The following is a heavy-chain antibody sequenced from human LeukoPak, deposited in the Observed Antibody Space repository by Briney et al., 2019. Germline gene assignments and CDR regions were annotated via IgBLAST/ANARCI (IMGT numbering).Heavy chain of an antibody. CDR3: AKMYGGTYIGN. CDR1: GFTVSGNY. V-gene: IGHV3-66*01. J-gene: IGHJ4*02. CDR2: IYSGAGA. Sequence: GGSLRLSCAASGFTVSGNYMSWVRQAPGKGLEWVSVIYSGAGAYSADSVKGRFTISRDNSKNTLYLQMNSLRAEDTAVYYCAKMYGGTYIGNWGQGTLVTVSA. D-gene: IGHD1-26*01.